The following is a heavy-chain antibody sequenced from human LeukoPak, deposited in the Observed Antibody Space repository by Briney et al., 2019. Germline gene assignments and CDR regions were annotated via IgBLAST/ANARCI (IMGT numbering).Heavy chain of an antibody. Sequence: ASVKVSCKASGYTFTSYDINWVRQAPGKGLEWMGGFDPEDGETIYAQKFQGRVTMTEDTSTDTAYMELSSLRSEDTAVYYCATGRPLPSDYWGQGTLVTVSS. CDR3: ATGRPLPSDY. V-gene: IGHV1-24*01. D-gene: IGHD3-16*02. CDR1: GYTFTSYD. J-gene: IGHJ4*02. CDR2: FDPEDGET.